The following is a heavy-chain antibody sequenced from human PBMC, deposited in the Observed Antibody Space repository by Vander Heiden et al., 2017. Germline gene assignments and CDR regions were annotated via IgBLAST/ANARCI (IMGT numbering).Heavy chain of an antibody. D-gene: IGHD2-15*01. V-gene: IGHV3-74*01. CDR3: AILGYCSSGTCDRSHNYYGMDV. J-gene: IGHJ6*02. Sequence: EVQLVESGGGLVQPGGSLRLSCAASGFTFSSYWMHWVRQAPGKGLVWVSRINSDGSSTSYADSVKGRFTISRDNAKNTLYLQMNSLRAEDTAVYYCAILGYCSSGTCDRSHNYYGMDVWGQGTTVTVSS. CDR2: INSDGSST. CDR1: GFTFSSYW.